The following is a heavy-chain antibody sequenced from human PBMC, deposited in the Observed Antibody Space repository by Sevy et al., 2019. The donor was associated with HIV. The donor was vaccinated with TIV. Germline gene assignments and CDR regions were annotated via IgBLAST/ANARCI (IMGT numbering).Heavy chain of an antibody. Sequence: GGSLRLSCAASGFTFSNYAIHWVRQAPGKGLEWVAVVSYDGSKKYYADSVKGRFTISRDNARNSLYLQMNSLRAEDTAVYYCARDLPPSATTVAHFDCWGQGTLVTVSS. V-gene: IGHV3-30*07. CDR1: GFTFSNYA. CDR2: VSYDGSKK. D-gene: IGHD4-17*01. J-gene: IGHJ4*02. CDR3: ARDLPPSATTVAHFDC.